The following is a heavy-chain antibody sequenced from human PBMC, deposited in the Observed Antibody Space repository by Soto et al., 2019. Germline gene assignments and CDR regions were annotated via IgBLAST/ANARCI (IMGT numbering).Heavy chain of an antibody. CDR1: GFTFTSSA. V-gene: IGHV1-58*01. CDR2: IVVGSGNT. CDR3: AAGDDYDRFDY. D-gene: IGHD3-22*01. Sequence: ASVKVSCKASGFTFTSSAAQWVRQARGQRLEWIGWIVVGSGNTNYAQKFQERVTITRDMSTSTAYMELSSLRSEDTAVYYCAAGDDYDRFDYWGQGTLVTVSS. J-gene: IGHJ4*02.